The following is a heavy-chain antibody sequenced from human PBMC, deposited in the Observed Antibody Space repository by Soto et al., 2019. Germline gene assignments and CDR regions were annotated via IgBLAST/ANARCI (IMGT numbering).Heavy chain of an antibody. J-gene: IGHJ4*02. CDR1: GFTFSSYA. CDR3: AKSAYYYDSSGYHGPYFDY. D-gene: IGHD3-22*01. V-gene: IGHV3-23*01. CDR2: ISGSGGST. Sequence: PGGSLRLSCAASGFTFSSYAMSWVRQAPGKGLDWVSAISGSGGSTYYADSVKGRFTISRDNSKNTLYLQMNSLRAEDTAVYYCAKSAYYYDSSGYHGPYFDYWGQGTLVTVSS.